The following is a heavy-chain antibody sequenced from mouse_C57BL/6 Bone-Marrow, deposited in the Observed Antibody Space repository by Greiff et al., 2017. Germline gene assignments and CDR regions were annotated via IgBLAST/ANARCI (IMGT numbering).Heavy chain of an antibody. CDR3: ARSGSSWFAC. J-gene: IGHJ3*01. Sequence: QVQLQQPGAELVKPGASVKLSCKASGYTFTSYWMHWVKQRPGQGLEWIGMIHPNSGSTNYNEKFKSKATLTVDKSSSTAYMQLSSLTSGDSAVYYCARSGSSWFACWGGGTLVTVTA. V-gene: IGHV1-64*01. D-gene: IGHD1-3*01. CDR2: IHPNSGST. CDR1: GYTFTSYW.